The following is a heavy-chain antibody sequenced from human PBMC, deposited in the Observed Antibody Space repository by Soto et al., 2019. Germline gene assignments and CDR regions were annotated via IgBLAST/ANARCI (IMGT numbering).Heavy chain of an antibody. CDR3: ARSNWNYWFDP. CDR1: GGSFSSRRYS. Sequence: SEPLSPPYPVSGGSFSSRRYSWGWIRQPPGKGLEWIGSIYYSGSTYYNPSLKSRVTISVDTSKNQFSLKLSSVTAADTAVYYCARSNWNYWFDPWGQGTLVTVSS. J-gene: IGHJ5*02. D-gene: IGHD1-1*01. CDR2: IYYSGST. V-gene: IGHV4-39*01.